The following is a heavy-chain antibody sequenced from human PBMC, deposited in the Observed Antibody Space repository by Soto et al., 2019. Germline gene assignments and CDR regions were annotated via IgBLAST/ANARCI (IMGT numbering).Heavy chain of an antibody. Sequence: GGSLRLSCAASGFAFSRYAMHWVRQAPGKDLEWVAVIAYDGSNIYYADSVKGRITISRDNSKNTLYLQMDSLRAEDTAVYYCAKALHYDYVWGSHLYYFDYWGQGTLVTVSS. J-gene: IGHJ4*02. CDR1: GFAFSRYA. CDR3: AKALHYDYVWGSHLYYFDY. D-gene: IGHD3-16*01. CDR2: IAYDGSNI. V-gene: IGHV3-30-3*01.